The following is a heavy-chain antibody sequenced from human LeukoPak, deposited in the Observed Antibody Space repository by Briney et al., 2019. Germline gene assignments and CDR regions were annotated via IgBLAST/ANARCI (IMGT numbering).Heavy chain of an antibody. V-gene: IGHV1-2*02. Sequence: GASVKVSCKASGYTFTGYFMHWVRQAPGQGLEWMGWINTNSGGTNYAQKFLGRVAMTRDTSISTAYMELSRLRSADTAVYYCARGGGVDIVATGLFDYWGQGTLVTVSS. J-gene: IGHJ4*02. CDR1: GYTFTGYF. CDR2: INTNSGGT. CDR3: ARGGGVDIVATGLFDY. D-gene: IGHD5-12*01.